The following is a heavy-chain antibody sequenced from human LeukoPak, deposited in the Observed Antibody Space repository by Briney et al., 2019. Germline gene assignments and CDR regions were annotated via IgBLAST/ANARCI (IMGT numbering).Heavy chain of an antibody. CDR3: ARQQYSGSSRVDY. Sequence: SETLSLTCTVSGASISSSTYYWGWIRQPPGEGLEWIGNIHYTGNTYFNPSLQSRVTISVDTSNSQFSLKLGSVTAADTAVYYCARQQYSGSSRVDYWGQGSLVTVSS. V-gene: IGHV4-39*01. CDR1: GASISSSTYY. J-gene: IGHJ4*02. D-gene: IGHD1-26*01. CDR2: IHYTGNT.